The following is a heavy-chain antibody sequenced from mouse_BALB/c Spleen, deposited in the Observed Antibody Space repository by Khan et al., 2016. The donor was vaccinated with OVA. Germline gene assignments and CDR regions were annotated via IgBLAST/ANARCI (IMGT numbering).Heavy chain of an antibody. CDR1: GYSFTDYT. J-gene: IGHJ3*01. CDR3: ARSGYGGLAY. V-gene: IGHV1-18*01. Sequence: EVQLQQSGPELVKPGTSMKISCKASGYSFTDYTMNWVKQSHGKNLEWIGLVNPYNGGTNYDQKFKGKATLTVHTSSSPAFMELLSLTYEVAAVYYGARSGYGGLAYWGQGTLVTVSA. CDR2: VNPYNGGT. D-gene: IGHD1-1*01.